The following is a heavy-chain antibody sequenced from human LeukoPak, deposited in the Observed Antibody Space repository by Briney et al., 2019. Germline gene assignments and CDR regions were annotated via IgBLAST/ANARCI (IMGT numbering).Heavy chain of an antibody. CDR1: GYTFTSYG. J-gene: IGHJ4*02. CDR3: ARDGVLRFLEWSPNDY. V-gene: IGHV1-18*01. CDR2: ISAYNGNT. D-gene: IGHD3-3*01. Sequence: ASVKVSCKASGYTFTSYGISWVRQAPGQGLEWMGWISAYNGNTNYAQKLQGRVTMTTDTSTSTAYMELRSLRSDDTAVYYCARDGVLRFLEWSPNDYWGQGTLVTVSS.